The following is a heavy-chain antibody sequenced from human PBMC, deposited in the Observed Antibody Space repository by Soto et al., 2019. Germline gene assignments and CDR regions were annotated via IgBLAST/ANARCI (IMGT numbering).Heavy chain of an antibody. CDR2: IIPIFDTA. D-gene: IGHD1-1*01. CDR3: ARNGTLTGYSYGMDV. J-gene: IGHJ6*02. V-gene: IGHV1-69*01. Sequence: QVQLVHSGAELRKPGSSVKVSCKASGGTFSDSTINWVRQAPGQRLEWMGGIIPIFDTANYAEKFQGRVTITADESTSTSFMEVSSLRDEDTAVYYCARNGTLTGYSYGMDVWGQGTMVTVSS. CDR1: GGTFSDST.